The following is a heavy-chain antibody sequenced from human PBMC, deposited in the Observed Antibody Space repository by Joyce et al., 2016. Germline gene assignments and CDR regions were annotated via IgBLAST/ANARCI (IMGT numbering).Heavy chain of an antibody. Sequence: QVQLQQWGGGLLKPSETLYLTCAVYGGSFSGYYWSWIRQPPGKGLEWIGEVNHSGSTRYDESLKSRVTISVDTSKNQLSLNLTSVTAADTAVYFCARGLVVTGTRVRGYNYGYSSWGQGTLVTVSS. CDR3: ARGLVVTGTRVRGYNYGYSS. J-gene: IGHJ5*02. D-gene: IGHD5-18*01. CDR1: GGSFSGYY. CDR2: VNHSGST. V-gene: IGHV4-34*02.